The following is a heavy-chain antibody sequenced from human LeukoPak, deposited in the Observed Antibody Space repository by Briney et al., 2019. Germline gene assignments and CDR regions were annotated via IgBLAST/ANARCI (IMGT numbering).Heavy chain of an antibody. Sequence: ASVKVSCKASGYTFTSYAMNWVRQAPGQGLEWMGWINTNTGNPMYAQGFTGRFVFSLDTSVSTAYLQISSLKAEDTAVYYCARMAAAGRANWFDPWGQGTLVTVSS. J-gene: IGHJ5*02. D-gene: IGHD6-13*01. CDR2: INTNTGNP. V-gene: IGHV7-4-1*02. CDR1: GYTFTSYA. CDR3: ARMAAAGRANWFDP.